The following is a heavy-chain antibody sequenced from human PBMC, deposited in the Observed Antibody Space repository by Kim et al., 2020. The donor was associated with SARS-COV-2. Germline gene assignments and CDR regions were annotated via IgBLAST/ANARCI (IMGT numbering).Heavy chain of an antibody. J-gene: IGHJ4*02. CDR3: ARLSCYAGSCYDDI. V-gene: IGHV4-59*08. Sequence: SETLSLTCTVSGGSITRYYGSWIRQPPGKGLEWIGYIYYSGTTSSYNPSLKGRVTMSVDTSKDQFSLKLNSVTAADTAVYYCARLSCYAGSCYDDIWGQGTLVTVSS. CDR2: IYYSGTTS. CDR1: GGSITRYY. D-gene: IGHD1-26*01.